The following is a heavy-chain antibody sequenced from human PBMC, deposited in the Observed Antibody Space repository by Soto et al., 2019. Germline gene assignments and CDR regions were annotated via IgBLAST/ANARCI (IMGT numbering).Heavy chain of an antibody. D-gene: IGHD2-8*01. J-gene: IGHJ4*02. CDR2: INPSGSTT. CDR1: GYTFTSYY. Sequence: GASVKVSCKASGYTFTSYYMHWVRQAPGQGLEWMGIINPSGSTTYYADSVKGRFTISRDSAKNSLYLQMNSLRDEDTAVYFCARDPNGITDFDYWGQGTQVTVSS. V-gene: IGHV1-46*04. CDR3: ARDPNGITDFDY.